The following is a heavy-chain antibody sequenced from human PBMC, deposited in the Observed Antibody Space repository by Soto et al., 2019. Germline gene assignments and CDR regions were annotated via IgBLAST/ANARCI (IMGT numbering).Heavy chain of an antibody. CDR1: GGSISSGDYY. V-gene: IGHV4-30-4*01. CDR2: IYYSGST. Sequence: SETLSLTCTVSGGSISSGDYYWSWIRQPLGKGLEWIGYIYYSGSTYYNPSLKSRVTISVDTSKNQFSLKLSSVTAADTAVYYCASLGYDYVWGSYRYNWFDPWGQGTLVTVSS. D-gene: IGHD3-16*02. J-gene: IGHJ5*02. CDR3: ASLGYDYVWGSYRYNWFDP.